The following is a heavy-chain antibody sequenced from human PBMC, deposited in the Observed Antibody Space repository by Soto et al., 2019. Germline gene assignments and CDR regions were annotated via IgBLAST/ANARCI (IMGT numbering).Heavy chain of an antibody. CDR2: INHSGST. CDR3: ARRGLWSGGN. V-gene: IGHV4-34*01. J-gene: IGHJ4*02. Sequence: SETMCLTCTVYGGTISGYCWSWIRQSPGKGLEWIGEINHSGSTNYNPSLKSRVTISVETSKNQFSLKLSSVTAADTAVYYCARRGLWSGGNWGQGTLVTVS. CDR1: GGTISGYC. D-gene: IGHD3-10*01.